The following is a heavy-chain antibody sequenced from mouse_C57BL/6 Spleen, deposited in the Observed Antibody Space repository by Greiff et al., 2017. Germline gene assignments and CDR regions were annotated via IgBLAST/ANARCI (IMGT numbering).Heavy chain of an antibody. CDR1: GFTFSSYG. J-gene: IGHJ4*01. CDR3: ASEPLAMDY. Sequence: EVKLVESGGDLVKPGGSLKLSCAASGFTFSSYGMSWVRQTPDKRLEWVATISSGGSYTYYPDSVKGRFTISRDNAKNTLYLQMSSLKSEDTAMYYCASEPLAMDYWGQGTSVTVSS. V-gene: IGHV5-6*01. CDR2: ISSGGSYT.